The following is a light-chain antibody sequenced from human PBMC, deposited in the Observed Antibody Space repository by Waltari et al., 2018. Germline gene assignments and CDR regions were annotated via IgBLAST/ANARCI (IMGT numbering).Light chain of an antibody. Sequence: DIQMTQSPSSLSASVRDKVTITCRASKNISKYLSWYQQKPGKAPKLLIYGASNLETGVPSRFSGSGSGTDFTFTISSLQPEDIATYYCQQYDNLPVTFGQGTRVDIK. V-gene: IGKV1-33*01. CDR1: KNISKY. CDR3: QQYDNLPVT. J-gene: IGKJ1*01. CDR2: GAS.